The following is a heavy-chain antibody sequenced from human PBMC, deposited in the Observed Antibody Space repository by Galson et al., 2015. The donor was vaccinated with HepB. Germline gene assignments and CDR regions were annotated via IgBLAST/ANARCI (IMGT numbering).Heavy chain of an antibody. Sequence: SLRLSCAASGFTFGSYSMNWVRQAPGKGLEWVSYISTISSTIYHADSVKGRFTTSRDNAKNSLYLQMNSLRVEDTAVYYCVREDYYDSSGYYNWLAYAFDIWGQGTMVTVSS. D-gene: IGHD3-22*01. CDR3: VREDYYDSSGYYNWLAYAFDI. CDR2: ISTISSTI. J-gene: IGHJ3*02. V-gene: IGHV3-48*01. CDR1: GFTFGSYS.